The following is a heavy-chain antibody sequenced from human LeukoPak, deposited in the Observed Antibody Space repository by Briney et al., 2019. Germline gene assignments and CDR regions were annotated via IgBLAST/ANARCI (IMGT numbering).Heavy chain of an antibody. J-gene: IGHJ1*01. D-gene: IGHD3-22*01. Sequence: QAGGSLRLSCAASGFTFSSYAMTWVRQAPGKGLEWVSGISGSGDTTYYADSVKGRFTTSRDNSKNTLSLQMTSLRAEDTAVYYCAKADYDRSGYSFARIFQHWGQGTLVTVSS. V-gene: IGHV3-23*01. CDR1: GFTFSSYA. CDR2: ISGSGDTT. CDR3: AKADYDRSGYSFARIFQH.